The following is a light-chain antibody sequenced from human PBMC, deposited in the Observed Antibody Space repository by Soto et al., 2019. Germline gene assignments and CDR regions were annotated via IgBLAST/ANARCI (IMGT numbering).Light chain of an antibody. CDR1: QSISSW. J-gene: IGKJ1*01. Sequence: DLQMTQSPSTLSASVGDRVTITCRASQSISSWLAWYQQKPGKAPKLLLYDASSLESGVPSRFSGSGSGTEFTLTISSLQPDDFETYYCQQYNSYWTFGQGTKVEIK. CDR2: DAS. V-gene: IGKV1-5*01. CDR3: QQYNSYWT.